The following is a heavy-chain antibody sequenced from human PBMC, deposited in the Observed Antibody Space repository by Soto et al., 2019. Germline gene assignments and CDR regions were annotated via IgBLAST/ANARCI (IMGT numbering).Heavy chain of an antibody. J-gene: IGHJ4*02. Sequence: PSETLSLTCTVSGGSITNYYWNWIRQPPGKGLEWIGYIYYSGSTNYNPSLRSRVTISADTSKNQFSLKLSSVTAAATAVYYCERHEGYKIAFWAQGALVTVSS. CDR3: ERHEGYKIAF. D-gene: IGHD5-18*01. CDR2: IYYSGST. V-gene: IGHV4-59*08. CDR1: GGSITNYY.